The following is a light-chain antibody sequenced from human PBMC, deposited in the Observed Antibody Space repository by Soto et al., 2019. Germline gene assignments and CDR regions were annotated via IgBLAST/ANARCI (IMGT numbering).Light chain of an antibody. CDR3: KQYSSSPPIT. Sequence: EIVLTQSPGTLSLSPGERATISYRASESVIKYLAWYQQKPGQAPRLLIHGASSRATGIPDRFSGSGSGTDFTLTINRLEPEDFAVYYCKQYSSSPPITFGQGTRLEI. V-gene: IGKV3-20*01. CDR1: ESVIKY. CDR2: GAS. J-gene: IGKJ5*01.